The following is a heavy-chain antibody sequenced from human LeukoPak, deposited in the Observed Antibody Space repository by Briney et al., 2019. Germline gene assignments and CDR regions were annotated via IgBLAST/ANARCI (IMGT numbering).Heavy chain of an antibody. CDR3: AKGAYDYIEIGYFDS. Sequence: GGSLRLSCAASGFTSTKYAMNWVRQAPGKGLEGVSVLIGSSWSTDSADSVKGRFTISRDTSNNPLFLQMNSLRAEDTAIYYCAKGAYDYIEIGYFDSWGQGTLVTVSS. CDR1: GFTSTKYA. V-gene: IGHV3-23*01. CDR2: LIGSSWST. D-gene: IGHD5-12*01. J-gene: IGHJ4*02.